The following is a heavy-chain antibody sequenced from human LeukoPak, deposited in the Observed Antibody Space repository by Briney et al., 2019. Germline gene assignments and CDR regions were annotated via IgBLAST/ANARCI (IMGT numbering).Heavy chain of an antibody. V-gene: IGHV1-2*02. CDR1: GDTFTVYY. CDR3: ATGGILVGPGTRFNF. Sequence: ASVKVSCQASGDTFTVYYIHWARQAPGQGLEWMGWINPNSGDTKSAQKFQGRFSITRDTSINTAYMELSGLRSDDTAVYYCATGGILVGPGTRFNFWGLGALVTVSS. J-gene: IGHJ4*02. CDR2: INPNSGDT. D-gene: IGHD3-10*01.